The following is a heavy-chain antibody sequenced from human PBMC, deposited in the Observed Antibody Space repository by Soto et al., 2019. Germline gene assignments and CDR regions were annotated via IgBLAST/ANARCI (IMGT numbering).Heavy chain of an antibody. Sequence: QVQLQESGPGLVKPSQTLSLTCTVSGGSISSGDYYWSWIRQPPGKGLEWIGYIYYSGSTYYNPSLKSRVTISVDTSKNQFSLKLSSVTAADTAVYYCARDPTSSSWGNGYFDLWGRGTLVTVSS. J-gene: IGHJ2*01. CDR3: ARDPTSSSWGNGYFDL. V-gene: IGHV4-30-4*01. CDR1: GGSISSGDYY. D-gene: IGHD6-13*01. CDR2: IYYSGST.